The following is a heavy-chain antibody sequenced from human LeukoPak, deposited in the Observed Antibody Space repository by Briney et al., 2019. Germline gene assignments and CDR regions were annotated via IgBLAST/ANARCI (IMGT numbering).Heavy chain of an antibody. CDR2: INHSGST. CDR1: GGSFSGYY. V-gene: IGHV4-34*01. J-gene: IGHJ5*02. Sequence: SETLSLTCAVYGGSFSGYYWSWIRQPPGEGLEWIGEINHSGSTNYNPSLKSRVTISVDTSKNQFSLKLSSVTAADTAVYYCARVARYSSSCRFDPWGQGTLVTVSS. D-gene: IGHD6-13*01. CDR3: ARVARYSSSCRFDP.